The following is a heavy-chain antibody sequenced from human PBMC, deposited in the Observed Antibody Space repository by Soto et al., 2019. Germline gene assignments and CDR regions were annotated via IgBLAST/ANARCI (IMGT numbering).Heavy chain of an antibody. J-gene: IGHJ4*02. V-gene: IGHV4-59*01. CDR3: VRVVNGGLFVY. CDR1: GGAITTSS. D-gene: IGHD2-15*01. Sequence: QVLLHESGPGLVKPSETLSLTCTVSGGAITTSSWTWIRQPPGKGLVWIGYIHYTGTTNYTPSLRGRVTMSVDTYKNPFSLSLTSVTAADTAVFYCVRVVNGGLFVYWGSGKMVTVSS. CDR2: IHYTGTT.